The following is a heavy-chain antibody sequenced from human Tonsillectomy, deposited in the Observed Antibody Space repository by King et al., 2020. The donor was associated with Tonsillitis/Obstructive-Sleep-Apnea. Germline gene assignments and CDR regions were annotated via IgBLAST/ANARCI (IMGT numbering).Heavy chain of an antibody. D-gene: IGHD3-3*01. CDR3: AKDLFAFYDFWSGYYDY. CDR2: IIWDGGST. Sequence: VQLVESGGVVVQPGGSLRLSCAASGFTFDDYTMHWVRQAPGKGLEWVSLIIWDGGSTYYADSVKGRFTISRDNSKNSLYLQMNSLRTEDTALYYCAKDLFAFYDFWSGYYDYWGQGTLVTVSS. V-gene: IGHV3-43*01. J-gene: IGHJ4*02. CDR1: GFTFDDYT.